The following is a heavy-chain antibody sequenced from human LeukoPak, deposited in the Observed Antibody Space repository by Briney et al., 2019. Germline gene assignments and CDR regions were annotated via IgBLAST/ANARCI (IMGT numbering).Heavy chain of an antibody. Sequence: GGSLRLSCAASGFTFSSYSMNWVRQAPGKGLEWDSSISSSSSYIYYADSVKGRFTISRDNAKNSLYLQMNSLRAEDTAVYYCARPQDGQWLVLGGYWGQGTLVTVSS. CDR3: ARPQDGQWLVLGGY. D-gene: IGHD6-19*01. V-gene: IGHV3-21*01. CDR1: GFTFSSYS. CDR2: ISSSSSYI. J-gene: IGHJ4*02.